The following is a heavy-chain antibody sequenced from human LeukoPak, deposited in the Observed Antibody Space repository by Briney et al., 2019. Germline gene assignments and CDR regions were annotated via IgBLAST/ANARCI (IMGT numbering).Heavy chain of an antibody. CDR2: IYTSGST. Sequence: SETLSLTCTVSGGSISSYYWSWIRQPAGKGLEWIGRIYTSGSTNYNPSLKSRVTISVDTSKNQFSLKLSSVTAADTAVHYCARGSSRTGSFDYWGQGTLVTVSS. J-gene: IGHJ4*02. D-gene: IGHD1-1*01. CDR3: ARGSSRTGSFDY. CDR1: GGSISSYY. V-gene: IGHV4-4*07.